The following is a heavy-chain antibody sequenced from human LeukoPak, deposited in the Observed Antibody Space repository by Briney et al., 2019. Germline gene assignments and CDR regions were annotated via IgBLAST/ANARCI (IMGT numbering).Heavy chain of an antibody. J-gene: IGHJ4*02. CDR1: GFTFSSYA. CDR3: ARWGRFRGRYFDY. D-gene: IGHD3-16*02. Sequence: GGSLRLSCAASGFTFSSYAMSWVRQAPGRGLEWVSAISGSGGSTYYADSVKGRFTISRDNSKNTLYLQMNSLRAEDTAVYYCARWGRFRGRYFDYWGQGTLVTVSS. V-gene: IGHV3-23*01. CDR2: ISGSGGST.